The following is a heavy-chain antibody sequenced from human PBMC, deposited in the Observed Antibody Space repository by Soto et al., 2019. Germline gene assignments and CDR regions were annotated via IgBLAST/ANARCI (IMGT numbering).Heavy chain of an antibody. CDR1: GGSVSSGNYF. Sequence: PWETLSLTCTVSGGSVSSGNYFWSWIRQPPGKGLEWIGYIHSSGSTNYNPSLKSRVTISADTSRNQFSLRLTSVTAADTAVYYCAILTKPTAVTTAFRGGYGLDVWGQGTTVTVSS. CDR3: AILTKPTAVTTAFRGGYGLDV. D-gene: IGHD4-17*01. J-gene: IGHJ6*02. V-gene: IGHV4-61*01. CDR2: IHSSGST.